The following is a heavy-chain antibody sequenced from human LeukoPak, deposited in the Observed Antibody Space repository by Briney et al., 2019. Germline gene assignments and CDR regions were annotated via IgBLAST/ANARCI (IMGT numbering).Heavy chain of an antibody. V-gene: IGHV3-23*01. D-gene: IGHD5-12*01. Sequence: GGSLRLSCAASGFTFSTYAMSWVRQAPGKGLEWVSSIRGSGGSNTYYADSVQGRFTISRDNSKNTLYLQMNTLRAEDTAVYYCAKGVLRSSPGYWGQGTLVTVSS. J-gene: IGHJ4*02. CDR2: IRGSGGSNT. CDR1: GFTFSTYA. CDR3: AKGVLRSSPGY.